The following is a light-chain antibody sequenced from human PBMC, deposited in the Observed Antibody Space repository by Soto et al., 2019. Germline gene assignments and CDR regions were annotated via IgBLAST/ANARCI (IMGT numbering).Light chain of an antibody. Sequence: EIVLTQSPGTLSLSPWERATLSCRARQSVSSSYLAWYQRKPGQAPRLLILGASTRASGIPAKFSGSGSGTEFTLSIGSLQSEDFAIYYCQQYDNWPPRWTFGQGTKVDIK. CDR1: QSVSSSY. CDR2: GAS. J-gene: IGKJ2*01. CDR3: QQYDNWPPRWT. V-gene: IGKV3-15*01.